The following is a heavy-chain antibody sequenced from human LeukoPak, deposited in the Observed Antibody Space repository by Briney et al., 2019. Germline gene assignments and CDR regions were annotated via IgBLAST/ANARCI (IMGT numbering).Heavy chain of an antibody. V-gene: IGHV1-18*01. CDR3: ASLKTMYTAGSYYYFDY. D-gene: IGHD5-18*01. Sequence: ASVKVSCKASGYTFTSYGISWVRQAPGQGLEWMGWISAYNGNTNYAQKLQGRVTMTTDTSTSTAYMELRSLRSDDTAVYYCASLKTMYTAGSYYYFDYWGQGTLVTVSS. CDR1: GYTFTSYG. CDR2: ISAYNGNT. J-gene: IGHJ4*02.